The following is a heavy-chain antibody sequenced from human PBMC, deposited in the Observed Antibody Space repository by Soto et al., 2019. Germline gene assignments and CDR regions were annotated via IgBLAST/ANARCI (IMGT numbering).Heavy chain of an antibody. CDR3: ASPWRRGNVYWGY. CDR2: IKPDGTEN. D-gene: IGHD7-27*01. V-gene: IGHV3-7*01. Sequence: EVQLVASGGGLVQPGGSLKVSCVASGFAFSNYWMTWVRQAPGKGLKWVAYIKPDGTENYYEDFVKGSFTISRDNAKNTLSLQMNSLRAEDTAVYYCASPWRRGNVYWGYWGQGTLVTVSS. CDR1: GFAFSNYW. J-gene: IGHJ4*02.